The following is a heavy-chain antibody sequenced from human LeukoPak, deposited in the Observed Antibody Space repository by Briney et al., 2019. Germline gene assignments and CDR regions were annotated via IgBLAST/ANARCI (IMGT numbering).Heavy chain of an antibody. V-gene: IGHV3-23*01. CDR3: AKVGKRDAFDI. J-gene: IGHJ3*02. CDR1: AFTFSSYA. CDR2: ISGGGDST. Sequence: GGSLRLSCAASAFTFSSYAMSWVRQAPGKGLEWVSAISGGGDSTYYADSVKGRFTISRDNSKNTLYLQMNSLRAEDTAIYYCAKVGKRDAFDIWGQGTMVTVSS.